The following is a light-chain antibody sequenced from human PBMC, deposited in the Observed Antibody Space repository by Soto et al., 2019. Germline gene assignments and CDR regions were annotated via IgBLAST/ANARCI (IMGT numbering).Light chain of an antibody. CDR2: SDI. V-gene: IGLV3-9*01. CDR1: KIGNKN. CDR3: QVWDSRIGV. Sequence: SYELTQPLSVSVALGQTARITCGGDKIGNKNVHWYQQKPGQAPVLVIYSDINRPSGIPERFSGSNSGNTATLTISRAQAGDEADYYCQVWDSRIGVFGGGTKLTVL. J-gene: IGLJ3*02.